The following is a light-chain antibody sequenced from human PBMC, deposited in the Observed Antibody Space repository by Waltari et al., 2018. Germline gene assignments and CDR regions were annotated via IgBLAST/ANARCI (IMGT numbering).Light chain of an antibody. CDR3: AAWDDSLSGRV. Sequence: QSVLTQPPSVSEAPRQRVTISCSGSSSTIGNNAVNWYQQLPGKAPKLLIYYDDLLPSGVSDRFSGSKSGTSASLAISGLQSEDEADYYCAAWDDSLSGRVFGGGTKLTVL. V-gene: IGLV1-36*01. CDR1: SSTIGNNA. J-gene: IGLJ3*02. CDR2: YDD.